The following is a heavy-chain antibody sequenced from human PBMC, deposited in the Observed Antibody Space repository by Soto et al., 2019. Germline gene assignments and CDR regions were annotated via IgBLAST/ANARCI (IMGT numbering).Heavy chain of an antibody. Sequence: ASVKVSCKASGYTFTSYGISWVRQAPGQGLEWMGWISAYNGNTNYAQKLQGRVTMTTDTSTSTAYMELRSLRSDDTAMYYCARHYDFWSGYLGYYYYYMDVWGKGTTVTVSS. J-gene: IGHJ6*03. CDR2: ISAYNGNT. CDR3: ARHYDFWSGYLGYYYYYMDV. CDR1: GYTFTSYG. D-gene: IGHD3-3*01. V-gene: IGHV1-18*01.